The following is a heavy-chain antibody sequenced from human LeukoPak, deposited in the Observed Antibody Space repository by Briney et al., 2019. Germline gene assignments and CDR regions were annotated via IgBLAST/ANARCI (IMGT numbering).Heavy chain of an antibody. V-gene: IGHV4-34*01. CDR2: IYHSGST. CDR3: VRVDNGGNYFDY. J-gene: IGHJ4*02. CDR1: GGSFSGYY. Sequence: PPETLSLTCAVYGGSFSGYYWSWIRQPPGKGLEWIGSIYHSGSTYYNPSLKSRLTISADTSKNQFSLRLSSVTAADTAVYYCVRVDNGGNYFDYWGQGTLVTVSS. D-gene: IGHD4-23*01.